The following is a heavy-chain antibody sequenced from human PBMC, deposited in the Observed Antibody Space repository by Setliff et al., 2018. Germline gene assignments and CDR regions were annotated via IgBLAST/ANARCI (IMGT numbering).Heavy chain of an antibody. CDR3: ARAAKYDSSGYYGFWFDP. D-gene: IGHD3-22*01. V-gene: IGHV4-61*01. CDR1: GGSITSGRYY. J-gene: IGHJ5*02. CDR2: IHYSGST. Sequence: SETLSLTCTVSGGSITSGRYYWGWIRQPPGQGLEWIAYIHYSGSTNQNPSLKSRVTISVDTSKNQFSLKLSSVTAADTAVYYCARAAKYDSSGYYGFWFDPWGQGTLVTVSS.